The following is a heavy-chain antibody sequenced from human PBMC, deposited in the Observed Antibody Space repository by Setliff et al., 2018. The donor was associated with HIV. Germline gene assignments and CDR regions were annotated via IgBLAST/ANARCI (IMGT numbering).Heavy chain of an antibody. D-gene: IGHD4-17*01. J-gene: IGHJ6*02. CDR3: ARGGPTVAFGLDV. Sequence: SETLSLTCAVSGVSISSGPYYWGWIRQPPGKGLEWIGNIYHHGTTYYYPSLKGRVTISLDTSNNQFSLNLNSVTAADTAVYYCARGGPTVAFGLDVWGQGTTVTVSS. CDR1: GVSISSGPYY. CDR2: IYHHGTT. V-gene: IGHV4-39*07.